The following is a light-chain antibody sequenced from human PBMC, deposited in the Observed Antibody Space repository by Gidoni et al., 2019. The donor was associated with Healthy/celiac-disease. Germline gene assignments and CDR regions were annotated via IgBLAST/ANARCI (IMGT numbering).Light chain of an antibody. CDR2: DVS. Sequence: SDVGGYNYFSWYQQHPGKDPKLMIYDVSKRPSVVPDRFSGSKSGNTACLTISGLQAEDEADYYCCSYAGSYTWVFGGGTKLTVL. CDR1: SDVGGYNY. J-gene: IGLJ3*02. V-gene: IGLV2-11*01. CDR3: CSYAGSYTWV.